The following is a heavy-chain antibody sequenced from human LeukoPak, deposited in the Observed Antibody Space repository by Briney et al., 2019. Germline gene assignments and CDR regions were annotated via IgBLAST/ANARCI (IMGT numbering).Heavy chain of an antibody. D-gene: IGHD3-22*01. CDR2: IWHSRTT. CDR3: AMNYYDSSGYYY. Sequence: SGTLSLTCAVSGASITSNNWWSWVRQPPGKGLEWIGEIWHSRTTNYNPSLRSRVTISVDKSNDQFSLKLNSVTAADTAVYYCAMNYYDSSGYYYWGQGTLVTVSS. V-gene: IGHV4-4*02. J-gene: IGHJ4*02. CDR1: GASITSNNW.